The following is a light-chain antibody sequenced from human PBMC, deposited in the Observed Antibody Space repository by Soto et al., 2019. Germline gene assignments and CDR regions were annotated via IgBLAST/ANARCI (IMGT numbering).Light chain of an antibody. J-gene: IGKJ1*01. CDR3: QQTYSTPGWT. V-gene: IGKV3-15*01. Sequence: EMVMTQSPVTLSVSPGESATLSCRASQSVISNLAWYQQKPGQAPRLLIYGASTRATGIPDRFSGSGSGTEFTLTISSLQSGDFAVYYCQQTYSTPGWTFGQGTKVEIK. CDR1: QSVISN. CDR2: GAS.